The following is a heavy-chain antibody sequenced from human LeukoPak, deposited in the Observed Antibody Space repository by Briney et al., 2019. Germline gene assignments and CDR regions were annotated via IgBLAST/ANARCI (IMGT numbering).Heavy chain of an antibody. CDR3: ARLSRIAAAGAYDYHSLDV. V-gene: IGHV4-59*11. CDR2: VSHSGST. D-gene: IGHD6-13*01. CDR1: GGSINNHY. Sequence: SETLSLSCSVSGGSINNHYWSWIRQPPGRGLEWIGFVSHSGSTNYNPSFKSRVTISVDTSDNQFSLRVNSVTAADTAVYYCARLSRIAAAGAYDYHSLDVWGQGTTVTVSS. J-gene: IGHJ6*02.